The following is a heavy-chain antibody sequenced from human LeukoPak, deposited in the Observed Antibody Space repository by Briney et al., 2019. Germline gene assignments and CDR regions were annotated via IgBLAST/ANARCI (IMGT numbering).Heavy chain of an antibody. CDR3: ARRIAVAGTFDY. J-gene: IGHJ4*02. V-gene: IGHV5-51*01. Sequence: GESLKISCQGSGYSFTSYWIGWVRQMPGKGLEWMGIIYPGDSDTRYSPSFKGQVTLSADKSISTAYLQWSSLKASDTAMYYCARRIAVAGTFDYWGQGTLVTVSS. D-gene: IGHD6-19*01. CDR1: GYSFTSYW. CDR2: IYPGDSDT.